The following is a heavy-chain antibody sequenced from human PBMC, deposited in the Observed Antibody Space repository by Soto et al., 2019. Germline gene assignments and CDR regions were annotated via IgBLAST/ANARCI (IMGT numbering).Heavy chain of an antibody. V-gene: IGHV4-30-2*01. Sequence: SETLSLTCAVSGGSISSGGYSWSWIRQPPGKGLEWIGYIYHSGSTYYNPSLKSRVTISVDRSKNQFSLKLSSVTAADTAVYYCASANKTLARGLGPWGQGTLVTVS. CDR1: GGSISSGGYS. CDR3: ASANKTLARGLGP. D-gene: IGHD3-10*01. CDR2: IYHSGST. J-gene: IGHJ5*02.